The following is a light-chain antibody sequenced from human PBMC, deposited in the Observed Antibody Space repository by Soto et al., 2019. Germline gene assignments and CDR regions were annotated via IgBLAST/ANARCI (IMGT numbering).Light chain of an antibody. CDR3: QQSYSTPWT. CDR1: QSISGY. Sequence: DIQMTQSPSSLSASVGDRVTITCRASQSISGYLNWYQQKPGKAPNLLIYVASSLQSGVPSRFSGSGSGTDFTLTISSLQPEDFATYYCQQSYSTPWTFGQGTKVEI. J-gene: IGKJ1*01. CDR2: VAS. V-gene: IGKV1-39*01.